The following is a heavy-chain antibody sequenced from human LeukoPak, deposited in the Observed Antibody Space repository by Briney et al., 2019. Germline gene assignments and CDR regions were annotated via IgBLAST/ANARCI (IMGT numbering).Heavy chain of an antibody. D-gene: IGHD6-19*01. CDR2: INPNSGGT. V-gene: IGHV1-2*02. CDR1: GYTFTSTG. Sequence: ASVKVSCKASGYTFTSTGITWVRQAPGQGLEWMGWINPNSGGTNYAQKFQGRVTMTRDTSISTAYMELSRLRSDDTAVYYCARVVFYSSGSKSNRVDYWGQGTLVTVSS. J-gene: IGHJ4*02. CDR3: ARVVFYSSGSKSNRVDY.